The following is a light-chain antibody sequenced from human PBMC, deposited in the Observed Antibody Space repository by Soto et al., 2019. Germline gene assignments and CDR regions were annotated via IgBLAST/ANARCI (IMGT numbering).Light chain of an antibody. CDR2: DVS. Sequence: QSALTQPPSVSGSPGQSVTISCTGTSSDVGSYNRVSWYRQSPGTAPKLMIYDVSNRPAGVPDRFSGSKSGNTASLTISGLQAEDEADYYCNLYTTTSTVFGGGTKVTVL. J-gene: IGLJ2*01. CDR3: NLYTTTSTV. CDR1: SSDVGSYNR. V-gene: IGLV2-18*01.